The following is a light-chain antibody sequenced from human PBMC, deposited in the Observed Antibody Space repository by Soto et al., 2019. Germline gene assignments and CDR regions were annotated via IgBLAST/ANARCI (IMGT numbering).Light chain of an antibody. CDR3: LIYYGAAVI. CDR1: SGAVISDYY. Sequence: QAVVTQEPSLTVSPGGTVTLTCASSSGAVISDYYPNWFQQKPGQPPRALIYSTTNKYSWTPARFSGSLLGGKAALTLSGVQPEDEAVYYCLIYYGAAVIFGGGTKLTVL. V-gene: IGLV7-43*01. J-gene: IGLJ2*01. CDR2: STT.